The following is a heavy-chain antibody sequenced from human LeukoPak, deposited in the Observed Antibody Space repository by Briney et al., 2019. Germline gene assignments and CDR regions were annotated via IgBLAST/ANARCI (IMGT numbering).Heavy chain of an antibody. D-gene: IGHD3-10*01. J-gene: IGHJ4*02. V-gene: IGHV3-30*18. CDR2: ISYDGSNK. CDR3: AKDLEERYLVRGVIVY. Sequence: GGSLRLSCAASGFTFSSYGMHWVRQAPGKGLEWVAVISYDGSNKYYADSVKGRFTISRDNSKNTLYLQMNSLRAEDTAVYYCAKDLEERYLVRGVIVYWGQGTLVTVSS. CDR1: GFTFSSYG.